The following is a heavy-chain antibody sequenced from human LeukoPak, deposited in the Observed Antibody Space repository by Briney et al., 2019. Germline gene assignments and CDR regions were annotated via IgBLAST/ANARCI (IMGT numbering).Heavy chain of an antibody. Sequence: ASVKVSCKASGYTFTRYDINWVRQATGQGLEWLGWVNTKSGSTGSAQNFQGRVTITRDTSINTAYMELSSLRSEDTAIYYCARVDGSPDYWGQGTLVTVSS. J-gene: IGHJ4*02. D-gene: IGHD2-15*01. CDR2: VNTKSGST. CDR3: ARVDGSPDY. V-gene: IGHV1-8*03. CDR1: GYTFTRYD.